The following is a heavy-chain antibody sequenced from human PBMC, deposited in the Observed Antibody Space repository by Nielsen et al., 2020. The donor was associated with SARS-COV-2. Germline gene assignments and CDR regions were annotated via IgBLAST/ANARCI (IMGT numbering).Heavy chain of an antibody. CDR1: GGSISSGDYY. CDR2: IYYSGST. CDR3: ARDAKETFSYDSSGYSLNLHYFDY. V-gene: IGHV4-30-4*01. D-gene: IGHD3-22*01. J-gene: IGHJ4*02. Sequence: SETLSLTCTVSGGSISSGDYYWSWIRQPPGKGLEWIGYIYYSGSTYYNPSLKSRVTISVDTSKNQFSLKLSSVTAADTALYYCARDAKETFSYDSSGYSLNLHYFDYWGQGTLVTVSS.